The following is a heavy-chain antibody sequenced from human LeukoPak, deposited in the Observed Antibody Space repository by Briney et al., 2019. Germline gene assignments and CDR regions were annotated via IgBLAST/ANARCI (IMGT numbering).Heavy chain of an antibody. CDR3: AKDLLDYSSSWYGVYYYYGMDV. D-gene: IGHD6-13*01. CDR1: GFTFSSYG. J-gene: IGHJ6*02. V-gene: IGHV3-30*18. Sequence: GGSLRLSCAASGFTFSSYGMHWVRQAPGKGLEWEAVISYDGSNKYYADSVKGRFTISRDNSKNTLYLQMNSQRAEDTAVYYCAKDLLDYSSSWYGVYYYYGMDVLGQGTTVTVSS. CDR2: ISYDGSNK.